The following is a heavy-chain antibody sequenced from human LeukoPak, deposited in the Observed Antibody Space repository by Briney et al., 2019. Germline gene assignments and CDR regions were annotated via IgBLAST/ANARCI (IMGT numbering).Heavy chain of an antibody. D-gene: IGHD3-22*01. Sequence: GGSLRLSCAASGFTFSSYGMHWVRQAPGKGLEWVAVIWYDGSNKYYADSVKGRFTISRDNSKNTLYLQMNSLRAEDTAVYYCARERYYYDSSGSQRAFDIWGQGTMVTVSS. J-gene: IGHJ3*02. V-gene: IGHV3-33*01. CDR1: GFTFSSYG. CDR3: ARERYYYDSSGSQRAFDI. CDR2: IWYDGSNK.